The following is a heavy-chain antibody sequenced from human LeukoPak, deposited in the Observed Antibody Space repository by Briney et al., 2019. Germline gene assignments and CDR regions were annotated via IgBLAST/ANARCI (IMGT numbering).Heavy chain of an antibody. V-gene: IGHV3-30*04. Sequence: GGSLRLSSAVSGFIFSNYAMHWVRQAPGKGLEWVAVISYDGSNKYYADSVQGRFTISRDNSKNTLYLQMNSLRAEDTAVYYCAGSFYDFWSGYSLGYYYYGMDVWGQGTTVAVSS. CDR1: GFIFSNYA. J-gene: IGHJ6*02. CDR2: ISYDGSNK. D-gene: IGHD3-3*01. CDR3: AGSFYDFWSGYSLGYYYYGMDV.